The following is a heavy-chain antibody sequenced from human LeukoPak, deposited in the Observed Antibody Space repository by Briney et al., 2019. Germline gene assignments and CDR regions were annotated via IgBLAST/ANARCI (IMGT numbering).Heavy chain of an antibody. D-gene: IGHD3-22*01. Sequence: SVKVSCKASGFTFTSSAVQWVRQARGQRLEWIGWIVVGSGNTNYAQKFQERVTITRDMSTSTAYMELSSLRSEDTAVYHCAADLDYDSSGYPLLDDYWGQGTLVTVSS. CDR2: IVVGSGNT. V-gene: IGHV1-58*01. J-gene: IGHJ4*02. CDR1: GFTFTSSA. CDR3: AADLDYDSSGYPLLDDY.